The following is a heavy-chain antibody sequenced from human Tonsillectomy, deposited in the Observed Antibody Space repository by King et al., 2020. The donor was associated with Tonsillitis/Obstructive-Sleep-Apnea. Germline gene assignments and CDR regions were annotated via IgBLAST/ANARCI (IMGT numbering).Heavy chain of an antibody. Sequence: VQLVESGAEVKKPGESLKISCTGSGYSFSSYWIGWVRQMPGKGLEWMGIIYPGDSGTNYSPSFQGQVTISADTSLRSAYLQWSSLKASDTAMYYCARQYCTTTSCPPHSYTDVWGNGTTVTVSS. V-gene: IGHV5-51*01. CDR3: ARQYCTTTSCPPHSYTDV. CDR1: GYSFSSYW. J-gene: IGHJ6*03. CDR2: IYPGDSGT. D-gene: IGHD2-2*01.